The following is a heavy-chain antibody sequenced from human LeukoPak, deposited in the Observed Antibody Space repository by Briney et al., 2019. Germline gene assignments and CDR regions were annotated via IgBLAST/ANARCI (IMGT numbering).Heavy chain of an antibody. Sequence: GGSLRLSCAASGFTFSSYGMHWVRQAPGKGLEWVAVIWYDGSNKYYADSVKGRFTISRDNSKNTLYLQMNSLRAEDTAVYYCARGESLIGESSYYYYGMDVWGQGTTVTVSS. J-gene: IGHJ6*02. V-gene: IGHV3-33*01. D-gene: IGHD3-10*01. CDR2: IWYDGSNK. CDR1: GFTFSSYG. CDR3: ARGESLIGESSYYYYGMDV.